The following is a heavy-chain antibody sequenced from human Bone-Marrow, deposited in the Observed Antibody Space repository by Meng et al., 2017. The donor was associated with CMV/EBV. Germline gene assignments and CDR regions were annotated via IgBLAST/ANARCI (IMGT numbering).Heavy chain of an antibody. D-gene: IGHD7-27*01. CDR1: GYTFTAHY. J-gene: IGHJ4*02. V-gene: IGHV1-2*02. CDR2: IHPHRGDT. CDR3: SRHNNWGLDY. Sequence: ASVKVSCKASGYTFTAHYFHWVRQAPGQGLEWMGWIHPHRGDTNYAQQFQGRVTLTRDTSINTGYMELTRLTSDDSAVYYCSRHNNWGLDYWGQGTLVTVSS.